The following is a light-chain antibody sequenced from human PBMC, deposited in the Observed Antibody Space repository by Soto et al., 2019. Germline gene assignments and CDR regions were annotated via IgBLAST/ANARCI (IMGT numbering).Light chain of an antibody. CDR3: QQYDNLPLT. Sequence: DIPMTQSPSSLSASGRDNVTITFRASQGIGNYLAWYQQKPGKAPKLLIYAASNLETGVPSRFSGSGSGTDFTFTISSLQPEDIATYYCQQYDNLPLTFGGGTKV. V-gene: IGKV1-33*01. CDR1: QGIGNY. J-gene: IGKJ4*01. CDR2: AAS.